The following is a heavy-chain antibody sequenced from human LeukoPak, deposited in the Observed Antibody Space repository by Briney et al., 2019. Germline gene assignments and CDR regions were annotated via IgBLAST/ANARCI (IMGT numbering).Heavy chain of an antibody. J-gene: IGHJ4*02. CDR2: IFIGGGT. V-gene: IGHV3-53*01. Sequence: PGGSLRLSCAASGFIVSSKHMAWARQTPGKGPEWVSIIFIGGGTYYTDSVKGRFTISRDDSKNTLYLQMNSLRAEDTAMYYCVACAPGYWGQGTLVTVS. CDR1: GFIVSSKH. CDR3: VACAPGY.